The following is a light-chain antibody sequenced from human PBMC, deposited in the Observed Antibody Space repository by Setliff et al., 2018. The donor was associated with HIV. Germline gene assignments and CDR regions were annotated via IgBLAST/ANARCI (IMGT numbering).Light chain of an antibody. V-gene: IGLV2-14*03. CDR1: SSDVGGYDY. CDR2: DVT. CDR3: SSYTSSTTRVV. Sequence: QSVLAQPASVSGSPGQSITISCTGTSSDVGGYDYVSWYQQHPGKAPKLMIYDVTNRPSGLSNRFSGSKSGNTASLTISGLQAEDEADYYCSSYTSSTTRVVFGGGTKVTV. J-gene: IGLJ2*01.